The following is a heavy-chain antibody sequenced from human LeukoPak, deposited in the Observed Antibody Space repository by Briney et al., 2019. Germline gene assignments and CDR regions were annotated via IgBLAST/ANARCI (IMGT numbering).Heavy chain of an antibody. J-gene: IGHJ3*02. CDR2: IRYDGSNK. Sequence: GGSLRLSCEASGFTFGSYGMHWVRQAPGKGLEWVAFIRYDGSNKYYADSVKGRFTISRDNAKNTLYLQMNSLRAEDTAVYYCTRNPGDSVVVPPSDIWGQGTMVTVSS. CDR1: GFTFGSYG. V-gene: IGHV3-30*02. D-gene: IGHD2-2*01. CDR3: TRNPGDSVVVPPSDI.